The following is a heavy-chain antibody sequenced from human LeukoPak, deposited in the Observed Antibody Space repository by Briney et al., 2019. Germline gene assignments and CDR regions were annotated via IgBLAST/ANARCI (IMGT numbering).Heavy chain of an antibody. CDR3: AKASRRSTMIVNY. CDR2: ISGSGGST. J-gene: IGHJ4*02. Sequence: GGSLRLSCAASGFTFSSYAMSWVRQAPGKGLEWVSGISGSGGSTYYADSVKGRLTISRDNSKNTLYLQMNSLRAEDTAVYYCAKASRRSTMIVNYWGQGTLVTVSS. D-gene: IGHD3-22*01. V-gene: IGHV3-23*01. CDR1: GFTFSSYA.